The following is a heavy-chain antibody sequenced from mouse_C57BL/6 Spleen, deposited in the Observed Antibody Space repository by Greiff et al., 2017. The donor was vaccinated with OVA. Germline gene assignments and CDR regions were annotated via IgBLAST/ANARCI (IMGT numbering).Heavy chain of an antibody. CDR1: GYSITSGYY. V-gene: IGHV3-6*01. CDR2: ISYDGSN. CDR3: ARVYGYEDYYAMDY. J-gene: IGHJ4*01. D-gene: IGHD2-2*01. Sequence: EVKLQESGPGLVKPSQSLSLTCSVTGYSITSGYYWNWIRQFPGNKLEWMGYISYDGSNNYNPSLKNRISITRDTSKNQFFLKLNSVTTEDTATYYCARVYGYEDYYAMDYWGQGTSVTVSS.